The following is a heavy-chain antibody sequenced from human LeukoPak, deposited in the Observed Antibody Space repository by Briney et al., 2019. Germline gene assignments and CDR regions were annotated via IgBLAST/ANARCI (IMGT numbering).Heavy chain of an antibody. Sequence: SETLSLTCAVSGASISSSNWWSGGRQPPGKGVEWIGVIYHSGSTNYNPSLKSRVTISVDKSKNQFSLKLSPVTAADTAVYFCARDPTYDFWSGYYTGMYYYGMDVWGQGTTVTVSS. CDR2: IYHSGST. CDR1: GASISSSNW. J-gene: IGHJ6*02. D-gene: IGHD3-3*01. CDR3: ARDPTYDFWSGYYTGMYYYGMDV. V-gene: IGHV4-4*02.